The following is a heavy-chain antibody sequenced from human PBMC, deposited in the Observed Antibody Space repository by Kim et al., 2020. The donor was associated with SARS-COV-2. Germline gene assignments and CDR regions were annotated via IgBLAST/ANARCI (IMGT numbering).Heavy chain of an antibody. V-gene: IGHV4-39*07. CDR2: IYYSGST. CDR1: GGSISSSSYY. CDR3: ARAPPPYCSGGSCLGDY. J-gene: IGHJ4*02. Sequence: SETLSLTCTVSGGSISSSSYYWGWIRQPPGKGLEWIGSIYYSGSTYYNPSLKSRVTISVDTSKNQFSLKLSSVTAADTAVYYCARAPPPYCSGGSCLGDYWGQGTLVTVSS. D-gene: IGHD2-15*01.